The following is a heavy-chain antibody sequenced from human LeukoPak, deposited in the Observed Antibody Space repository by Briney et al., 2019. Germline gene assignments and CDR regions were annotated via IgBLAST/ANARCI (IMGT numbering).Heavy chain of an antibody. CDR2: IRYDGSNK. CDR3: ARAPDGYNYFDY. D-gene: IGHD5-24*01. J-gene: IGHJ4*02. CDR1: GFTFSSYG. Sequence: GGSLRLSCAASGFTFSSYGMHWVRQAPGKGLEWVAFIRYDGSNKYYADSVKGRFTISRDNSKNTLYLQLNSLRAGDTAVYYCARAPDGYNYFDYWGQGTLVTVSS. V-gene: IGHV3-30*02.